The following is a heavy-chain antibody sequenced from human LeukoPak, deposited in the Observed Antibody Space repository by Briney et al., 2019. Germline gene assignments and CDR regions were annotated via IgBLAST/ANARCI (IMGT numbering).Heavy chain of an antibody. CDR2: IYHSGSS. V-gene: IGHV4-38-2*02. CDR3: ARDGPTMVRGVAYYYYGMDV. Sequence: SETLSLTCAVSGYSISSGYYWGWNRQPPGKGLEWIGSIYHSGSSYYNPSLKSRVTISVDTSNNQFSLKLSAVTAADTAVYYCARDGPTMVRGVAYYYYGMDVWGKGTTVTVSS. CDR1: GYSISSGYY. J-gene: IGHJ6*04. D-gene: IGHD3-10*01.